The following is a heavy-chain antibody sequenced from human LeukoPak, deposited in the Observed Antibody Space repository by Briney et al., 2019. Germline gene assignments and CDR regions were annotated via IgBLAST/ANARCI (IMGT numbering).Heavy chain of an antibody. Sequence: SETLSLTCAVYGGSFSGYYWSWIRQPPGKGLEWIGEINHSGSTNYNPSLKSRVTISVDTSKNQFSLKLSSVTAADTAVYYCARDYGDYVRLHWFGPWGQGTLVTVSS. V-gene: IGHV4-34*01. CDR1: GGSFSGYY. J-gene: IGHJ5*02. D-gene: IGHD4-17*01. CDR3: ARDYGDYVRLHWFGP. CDR2: INHSGST.